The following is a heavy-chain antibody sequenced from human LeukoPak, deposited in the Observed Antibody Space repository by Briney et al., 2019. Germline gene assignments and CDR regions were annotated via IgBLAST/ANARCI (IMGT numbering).Heavy chain of an antibody. CDR2: LNPESGGT. Sequence: ASVPVSCKASGYTFTGYYIHWVRQAPGKGLEWMGCLNPESGGTNYGQNFQGRVTMTRDTIINTAYMELSRLRSDDTAMYYCARYDWNEPWFDPWGQGSQVALSS. D-gene: IGHD1-1*01. CDR3: ARYDWNEPWFDP. CDR1: GYTFTGYY. V-gene: IGHV1-2*02. J-gene: IGHJ5*02.